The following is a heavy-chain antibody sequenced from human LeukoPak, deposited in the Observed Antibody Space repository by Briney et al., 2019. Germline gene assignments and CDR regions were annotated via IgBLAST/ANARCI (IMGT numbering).Heavy chain of an antibody. CDR3: ARGSNYYSSTSCYHIYYYMDV. V-gene: IGHV3-74*01. CDR2: INSDGSNT. J-gene: IGHJ6*03. CDR1: GFTFSTHW. Sequence: GGSLRLSCAASGFTFSTHWMYWVRQAPGKGLVWVSRINSDGSNTTYADFVKGRFTISRDNAKNTLYLQMNSLRAEDTAVYYCARGSNYYSSTSCYHIYYYMDVWGKGTTVTISS. D-gene: IGHD2-2*01.